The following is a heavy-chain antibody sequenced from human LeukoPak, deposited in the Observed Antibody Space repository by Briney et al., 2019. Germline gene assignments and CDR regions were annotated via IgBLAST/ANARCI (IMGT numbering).Heavy chain of an antibody. Sequence: PGGSLRLSCAASGFTFSNDWMSWVRQAPGKGLEWMASIKGDGSDKYYVDSVKGRFTISRDNAKNSMYLQMNSLRAEDTALYYCARDPETKRGRDGLDYWGPGTLVIVSS. V-gene: IGHV3-7*01. D-gene: IGHD1-14*01. CDR1: GFTFSNDW. CDR3: ARDPETKRGRDGLDY. CDR2: IKGDGSDK. J-gene: IGHJ4*02.